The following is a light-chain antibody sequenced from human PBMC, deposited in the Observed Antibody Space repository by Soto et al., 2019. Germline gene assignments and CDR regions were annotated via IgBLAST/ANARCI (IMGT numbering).Light chain of an antibody. CDR3: AAWDDSVNGVI. J-gene: IGLJ2*01. V-gene: IGLV1-44*01. Sequence: QSVLTQSTSASGTPGRRVTISCSGSSPNIGSNTVYWYQQLPGTAPKLLIDSNNQRPSGVPDRFSGSKSGTSASLAISGLQSEDEADYYCAAWDDSVNGVIFGGGTQLTVL. CDR2: SNN. CDR1: SPNIGSNT.